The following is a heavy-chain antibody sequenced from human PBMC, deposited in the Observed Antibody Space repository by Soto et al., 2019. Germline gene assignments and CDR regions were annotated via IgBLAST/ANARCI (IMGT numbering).Heavy chain of an antibody. D-gene: IGHD6-19*01. J-gene: IGHJ2*01. V-gene: IGHV3-23*01. Sequence: EVQLLESGGGLVQPGGSLRLSCAASEFTFSSYAMSWVRQAAGKGLEWVSGISGNGDSTHYADSVKGRFTISRDNFKNKVYLQRNGLIAEYTAIYYCAKEPLAVLGNFDPGGRGTLVSFSA. CDR2: ISGNGDST. CDR3: AKEPLAVLGNFDP. CDR1: EFTFSSYA.